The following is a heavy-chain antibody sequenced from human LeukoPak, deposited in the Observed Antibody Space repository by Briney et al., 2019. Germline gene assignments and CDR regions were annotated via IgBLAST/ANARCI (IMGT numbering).Heavy chain of an antibody. Sequence: GRSLRLSCAASGFIFSSYAMHWVRQAPGKGLEWVAVISYDGSNKYYADSVKGRFTISRDNSKNTLYLQMNSLRAEDTAVYYCAKDAGDIVVVVAATSYHFDYWGQGTLVTVSS. V-gene: IGHV3-30*18. CDR2: ISYDGSNK. CDR3: AKDAGDIVVVVAATSYHFDY. D-gene: IGHD2-15*01. J-gene: IGHJ4*02. CDR1: GFIFSSYA.